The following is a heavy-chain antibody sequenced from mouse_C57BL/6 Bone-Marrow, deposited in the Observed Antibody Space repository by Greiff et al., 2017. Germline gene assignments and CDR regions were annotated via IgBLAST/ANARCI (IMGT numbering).Heavy chain of an antibody. CDR2: IHPYSGST. CDR1: GYTFTSYW. V-gene: IGHV1-64*01. Sequence: VQLQQPGAELVKPGASVKLSCKASGYTFTSYWMHWVKQRPGQGLEWIGMIHPYSGSTNYNEKFKSKATLTVDKSSSTAYMQLSSLTSEDSAVYYCATYYNNDYYAKDNWGQGTSVSVSS. J-gene: IGHJ4*01. CDR3: ATYYNNDYYAKDN. D-gene: IGHD2-12*01.